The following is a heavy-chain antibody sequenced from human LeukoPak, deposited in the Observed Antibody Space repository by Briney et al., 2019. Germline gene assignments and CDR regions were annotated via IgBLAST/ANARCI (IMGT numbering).Heavy chain of an antibody. CDR3: AKEKTTRSALGFDY. CDR1: GFTFSSYG. V-gene: IGHV3-23*01. Sequence: GGSLRLSCAASGFTFSSYGMSWVRQAPGKGLEWVSYISGSGGSTYYADSVKGRFTISRDNSKNTLDLQMNSLRAEDTVVYYCAKEKTTRSALGFDYWGQGPLVSVSS. D-gene: IGHD1-1*01. J-gene: IGHJ4*02. CDR2: ISGSGGST.